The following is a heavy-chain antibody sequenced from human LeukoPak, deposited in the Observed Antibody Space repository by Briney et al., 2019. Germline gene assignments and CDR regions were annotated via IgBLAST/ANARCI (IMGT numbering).Heavy chain of an antibody. J-gene: IGHJ4*02. CDR2: IYTSGST. V-gene: IGHV4-61*02. CDR3: AREMGSYDFWSGYFYDY. Sequence: PSETLSLTCTVSGGSISSGSYYWSWIRQPAGKGLEWIGRIYTSGSTNYNPSLKSRVTTSVDTSKNQFSLKLSSVTAADTAVYYCAREMGSYDFWSGYFYDYWGQGTLVTVSS. D-gene: IGHD3-3*01. CDR1: GGSISSGSYY.